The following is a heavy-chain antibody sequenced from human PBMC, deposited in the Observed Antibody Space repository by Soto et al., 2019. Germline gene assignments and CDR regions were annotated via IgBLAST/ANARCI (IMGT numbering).Heavy chain of an antibody. CDR1: GFPFSDHY. D-gene: IGHD2-21*01. V-gene: IGHV3-11*06. CDR2: ISPGTTYK. Sequence: QVQLVESGGGLVKPGGSLRLSCASSGFPFSDHYMSWIRRSPGKGLEFLSYISPGTTYKNYADSVKGRFTISRDNAKSSLYLQLNGLRAEETAVYFCSRGGGGGLFDLWGQGTFVTVS. J-gene: IGHJ4*02. CDR3: SRGGGGGLFDL.